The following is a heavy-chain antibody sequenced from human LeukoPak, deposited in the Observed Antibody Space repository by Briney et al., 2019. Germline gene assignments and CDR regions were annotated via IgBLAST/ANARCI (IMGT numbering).Heavy chain of an antibody. J-gene: IGHJ4*02. CDR3: ARLAVAGTDVDY. V-gene: IGHV1-18*01. D-gene: IGHD6-19*01. Sequence: ASVKVSCKASGYTFTSYGISWVRQAPGQGLEWMGWISAYNGNTNYAQKLQGRVTMATDASTSTAYMELRSLRSDDTAVYYCARLAVAGTDVDYWGQGTLVTVSS. CDR1: GYTFTSYG. CDR2: ISAYNGNT.